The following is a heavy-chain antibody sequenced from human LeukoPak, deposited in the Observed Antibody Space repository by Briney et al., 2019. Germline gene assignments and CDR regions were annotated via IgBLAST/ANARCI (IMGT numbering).Heavy chain of an antibody. V-gene: IGHV1-18*01. Sequence: ASVKVSCKASGYTFTSYGISWVRQAPGQGLEWMGWINAYNGNTNYAQKLQGRVTMTTDTYTSTAYMELRSLRSDDTAVYYCATGSGSSSWCDYDYWGQGTLVTVSS. D-gene: IGHD6-13*01. CDR3: ATGSGSSSWCDYDY. J-gene: IGHJ4*02. CDR1: GYTFTSYG. CDR2: INAYNGNT.